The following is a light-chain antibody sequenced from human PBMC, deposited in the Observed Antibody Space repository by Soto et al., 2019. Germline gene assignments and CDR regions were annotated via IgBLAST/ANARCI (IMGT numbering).Light chain of an antibody. CDR1: QSVSNNY. CDR2: DAS. Sequence: EIGLTQSACTVSLSPGERATLSCRTSQSVSNNYLAWYQQKPGQAPRLLIYDASNRATGIPARFSGSGSGTDFTLTISSLEPEDFAVYYCQQRSKWPITFGQGTRLE. V-gene: IGKV3-11*01. CDR3: QQRSKWPIT. J-gene: IGKJ5*01.